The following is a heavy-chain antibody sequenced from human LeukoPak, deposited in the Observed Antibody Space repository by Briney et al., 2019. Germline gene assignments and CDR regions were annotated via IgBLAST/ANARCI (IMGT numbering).Heavy chain of an antibody. Sequence: GGSLRLSCAASGFTFSSYWMHWVRQAPGKGLVWVSRINSDGSSTSYADSVKGRFTISRDNAKNTLYLQMNSLRAEDTAVYYCARDPRGLIWFGESNAFDIWGQGTMVTVSS. V-gene: IGHV3-74*01. J-gene: IGHJ3*02. D-gene: IGHD3-10*01. CDR2: INSDGSST. CDR1: GFTFSSYW. CDR3: ARDPRGLIWFGESNAFDI.